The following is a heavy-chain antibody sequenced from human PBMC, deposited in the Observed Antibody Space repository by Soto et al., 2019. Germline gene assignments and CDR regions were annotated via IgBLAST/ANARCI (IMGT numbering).Heavy chain of an antibody. D-gene: IGHD5-18*01. Sequence: GGSLRLGCTASGFTFSGYAMSWVRQAPGKGRGWVSAISGSGGSTYYADSVKGRFTISRDNSKNTLYLQMNSLRAEDTAVYYCANPSLGWIQLWFWFGPWGQGTLVTDSS. CDR1: GFTFSGYA. CDR2: ISGSGGST. V-gene: IGHV3-23*01. J-gene: IGHJ5*02. CDR3: ANPSLGWIQLWFWFGP.